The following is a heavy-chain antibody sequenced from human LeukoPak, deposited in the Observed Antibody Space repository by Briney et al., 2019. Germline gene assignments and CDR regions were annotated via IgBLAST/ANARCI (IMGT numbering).Heavy chain of an antibody. CDR1: GFTFSSYA. D-gene: IGHD1-26*01. Sequence: PGGSLRLSCAASGFTFSSYAMSWVRQAPGKGLEWVSVISGSGGSTNYAGSVKGRFTISRGNSENTLYLQMNSLRAEDTAVYYCAKNREGGSTCLDCWGQGTLVTVSS. CDR2: ISGSGGST. CDR3: AKNREGGSTCLDC. V-gene: IGHV3-23*01. J-gene: IGHJ4*02.